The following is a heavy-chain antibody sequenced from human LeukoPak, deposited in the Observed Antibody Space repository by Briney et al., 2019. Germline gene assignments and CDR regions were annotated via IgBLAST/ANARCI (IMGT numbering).Heavy chain of an antibody. CDR3: ARGGMYNTSSHFDF. Sequence: GGSLRLSCAASGFTFTSFWMHGVRQAPGKGLVWVSRSNSDGRSTNYADSVKGRFTISRDNAKNTLYLQMNSVRAEDTAVYYCARGGMYNTSSHFDFWGQGTPVTVSA. J-gene: IGHJ4*02. CDR1: GFTFTSFW. V-gene: IGHV3-74*01. D-gene: IGHD6-6*01. CDR2: SNSDGRST.